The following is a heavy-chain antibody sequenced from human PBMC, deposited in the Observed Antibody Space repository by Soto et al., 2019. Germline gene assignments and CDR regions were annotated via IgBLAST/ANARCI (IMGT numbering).Heavy chain of an antibody. V-gene: IGHV3-30*03. CDR2: ISYDGTT. CDR1: GFTFSSYG. CDR3: MRGNTGYGNFDY. J-gene: IGHJ4*02. Sequence: GGSLRLSCAASGFTFSSYGMHWVRQAPGKGLEWVAVISYDGTTSYADSVKGRFTISRDNAKNTVSLQMNSLKDEDTAVYYCMRGNTGYGNFDYWGQGTLVTVSS. D-gene: IGHD5-12*01.